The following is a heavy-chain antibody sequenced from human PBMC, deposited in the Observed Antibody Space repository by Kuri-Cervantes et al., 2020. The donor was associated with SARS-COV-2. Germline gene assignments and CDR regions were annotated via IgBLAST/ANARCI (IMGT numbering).Heavy chain of an antibody. V-gene: IGHV3-73*01. CDR2: ARGKANNYAT. J-gene: IGHJ4*02. Sequence: GESLKISCAASGFTFSNAWMSWVRQASGKGLEWVGRARGKANNYATAYAASVKGRFTISRDDSKNMAYLQMNSLETEDTAVYYCTTLIDYWGQGALVTVSS. CDR1: GFTFSNAW. CDR3: TTLIDY.